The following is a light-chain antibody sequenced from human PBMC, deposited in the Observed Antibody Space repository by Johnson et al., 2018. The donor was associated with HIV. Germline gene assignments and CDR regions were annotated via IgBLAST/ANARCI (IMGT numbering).Light chain of an antibody. CDR1: NSNIGNNY. CDR3: GTWDSSLGGV. Sequence: QSVLTQSPSVSAAPGQKVTISCSGSNSNIGNNYVSWYQQLPGTAPKLLIYDNNKRPSGIPDRFSGSKSGTSATLGITGLQTGDEADYYCGTWDSSLGGVFGTGTKVTVL. CDR2: DNN. V-gene: IGLV1-51*01. J-gene: IGLJ1*01.